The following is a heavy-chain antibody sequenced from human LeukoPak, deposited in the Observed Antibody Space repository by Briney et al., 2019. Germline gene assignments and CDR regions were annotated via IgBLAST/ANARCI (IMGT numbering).Heavy chain of an antibody. CDR1: GFSFSNYA. V-gene: IGHV3-23*01. Sequence: GGSLRLSCAASGFSFSNYAMSWVRQAPGKGLEWVSAISGSGGTAYYADSVKGRFTISRDNSKNTLYLQMNSLRAEDTAVYYCAKKGYYDGSGYYMYYFDHWGQGTLVTVSS. J-gene: IGHJ4*02. D-gene: IGHD3-22*01. CDR3: AKKGYYDGSGYYMYYFDH. CDR2: ISGSGGTA.